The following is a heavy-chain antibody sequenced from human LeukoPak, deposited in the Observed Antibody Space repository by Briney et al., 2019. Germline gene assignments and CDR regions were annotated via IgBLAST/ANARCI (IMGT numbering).Heavy chain of an antibody. CDR3: ARDQRYGDYVDY. Sequence: ASVKVSCKASGYTFTSYGISWVRQAPGQGLEWMGWISAYNGNTNYAQKLQGRVTMTTDTSTSTAYMELRSLRSDDTAAYYCARDQRYGDYVDYWGQGTLVTVSS. J-gene: IGHJ4*02. D-gene: IGHD4-17*01. CDR1: GYTFTSYG. CDR2: ISAYNGNT. V-gene: IGHV1-18*01.